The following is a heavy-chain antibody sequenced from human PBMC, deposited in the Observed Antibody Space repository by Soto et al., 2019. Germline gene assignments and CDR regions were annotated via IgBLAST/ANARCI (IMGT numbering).Heavy chain of an antibody. CDR3: AKDLVGSNADYYDY. D-gene: IGHD2-15*01. V-gene: IGHV3-23*01. CDR1: GFTFSSYA. Sequence: EVQLLESGGGLVQPGGSLRLSCAASGFTFSSYAMSWVRQAPGKGMEWVAAISGSGGSTYYADSVKGRFTISRENSKNTLHLQMNSLRAEDAAVYYWAKDLVGSNADYYDYWGQGALVTVSS. CDR2: ISGSGGST. J-gene: IGHJ4*02.